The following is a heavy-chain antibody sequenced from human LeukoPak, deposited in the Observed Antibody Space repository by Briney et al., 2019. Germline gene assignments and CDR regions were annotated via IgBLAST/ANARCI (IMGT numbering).Heavy chain of an antibody. D-gene: IGHD2-15*01. CDR2: ISAAGGIT. CDR3: AGYYCSSGTCRKYLDY. J-gene: IGHJ4*02. V-gene: IGHV3-23*01. CDR1: GFTFSSYA. Sequence: GGSLRLSCAASGFTFSSYAMSWVRQAPGKGLEWVSTISAAGGITYYADSVKGRFTISRDNSKNTLFLQMISLRAEDTAVYYCAGYYCSSGTCRKYLDYWGQGTLVTVSS.